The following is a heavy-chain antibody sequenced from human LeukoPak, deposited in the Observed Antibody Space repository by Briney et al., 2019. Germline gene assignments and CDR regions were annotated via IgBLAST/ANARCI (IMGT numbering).Heavy chain of an antibody. D-gene: IGHD4-17*01. V-gene: IGHV4-59*01. Sequence: PSETLSLTCAVSGDSISGSYWSWIRQPPGKGLEWIGYIYYSGSTNYNPSLKSRVTISVDTSKNQFSLKLSSVTAADTAVYYCARKGYGDYEDAFDIWGQGTMVTVSS. CDR2: IYYSGST. CDR1: GDSISGSY. J-gene: IGHJ3*02. CDR3: ARKGYGDYEDAFDI.